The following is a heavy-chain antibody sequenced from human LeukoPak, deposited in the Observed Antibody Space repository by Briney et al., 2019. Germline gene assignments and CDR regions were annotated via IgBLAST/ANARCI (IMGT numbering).Heavy chain of an antibody. D-gene: IGHD2-2*01. CDR3: AREGCSSTSCQNWFDP. CDR2: IYYSGST. Sequence: EASETLSLTCTVSGGSISSYYWSWIRQPPGKGLEWIGYIYYSGSTNYNPSLKSRVTISVDTSKNQFSLKLSSVTAADTAVYYCAREGCSSTSCQNWFDPWGQGTLVTVSS. V-gene: IGHV4-59*01. J-gene: IGHJ5*02. CDR1: GGSISSYY.